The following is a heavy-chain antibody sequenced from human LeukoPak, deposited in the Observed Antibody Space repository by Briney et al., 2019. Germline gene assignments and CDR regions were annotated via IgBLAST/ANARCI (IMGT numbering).Heavy chain of an antibody. J-gene: IGHJ6*03. CDR1: GGSISSYY. CDR3: AGDLTGTTLRSPSYYYYYMDV. D-gene: IGHD1-1*01. V-gene: IGHV4-4*07. Sequence: SETLSLTCTVSGGSISSYYWSWIRQPAGKGLEWIGRIYTSGSTNYNPSLKSRVTMSVDTSKNQFSLKLSSVTAADTAVYYCAGDLTGTTLRSPSYYYYYMDVWGKGTTVTVSS. CDR2: IYTSGST.